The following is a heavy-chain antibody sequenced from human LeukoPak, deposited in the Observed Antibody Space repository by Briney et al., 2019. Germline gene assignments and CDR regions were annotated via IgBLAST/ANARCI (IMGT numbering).Heavy chain of an antibody. J-gene: IGHJ6*03. CDR2: IKEDGSQK. CDR1: GFTFSSYW. V-gene: IGHV3-7*01. Sequence: GGSLRLSCAASGFTFSSYWMSWVRQAPGKGLEWVANIKEDGSQKYYVDSVKGRFTISRDNAKNSLYLQMNSLRAEDTAVYYCARKGGATTYGYYYYYMDVWGKGTTVTISS. CDR3: ARKGGATTYGYYYYYMDV. D-gene: IGHD1-26*01.